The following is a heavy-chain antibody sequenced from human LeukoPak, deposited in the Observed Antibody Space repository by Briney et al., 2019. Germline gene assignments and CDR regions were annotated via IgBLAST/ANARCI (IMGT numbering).Heavy chain of an antibody. CDR3: ARASDHDWGSYRWDAFDI. CDR2: ISSSGSYI. J-gene: IGHJ3*02. CDR1: TFTFSSYT. V-gene: IGHV3-21*01. D-gene: IGHD3-16*02. Sequence: GGSLRLSRAASTFTFSSYTMNWVRQAPGTGLEWVSSISSSGSYIYYADSLKGRFTVSRDNARKSLYLQMNSLRAEDTAVYYCARASDHDWGSYRWDAFDIWGQGTMVTVSS.